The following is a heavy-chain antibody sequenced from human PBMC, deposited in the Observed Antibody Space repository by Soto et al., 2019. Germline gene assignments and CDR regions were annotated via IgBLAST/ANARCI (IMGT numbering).Heavy chain of an antibody. V-gene: IGHV1-2*02. D-gene: IGHD1-7*01. CDR1: GDTFSGYF. CDR2: VNPNSGGT. CDR3: AQGNYRITVS. Sequence: ASVKFSWKASGDTFSGYFFLWVRQAPGQGLECVGSVNPNSGGTYYAQKYRGRVTMTWXAXXSXXXMXLXXLRXAXTAVYYCAQGNYRITVSWGQGTLDTVSS. J-gene: IGHJ5*02.